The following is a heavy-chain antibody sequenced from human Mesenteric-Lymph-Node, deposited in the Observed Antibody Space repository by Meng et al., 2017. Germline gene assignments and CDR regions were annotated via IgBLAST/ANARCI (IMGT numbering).Heavy chain of an antibody. V-gene: IGHV3-74*01. CDR2: INSDGSST. D-gene: IGHD6-19*01. Sequence: GESLKISCAASGFTFSSYWMHWVRQAPGKGLVWVSRINSDGSSTSYADSVKGRFTISRDNAKNTLYLQMNSLRAEDTAVYYCARASSGWKENDYWGQGTLVTVSS. J-gene: IGHJ4*02. CDR3: ARASSGWKENDY. CDR1: GFTFSSYW.